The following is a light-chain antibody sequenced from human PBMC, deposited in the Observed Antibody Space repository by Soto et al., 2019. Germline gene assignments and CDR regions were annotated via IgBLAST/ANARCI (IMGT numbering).Light chain of an antibody. Sequence: DIPMTQSPSSLSASVGDRVTITCQASQAISNYLNWYQQKPGKAPKLLIYDASNLETGVPSRFSGSGSGTDFTFTSSSLQSEDIATYYFQQYDKLSYTFGHGTKLEIK. CDR1: QAISNY. CDR2: DAS. V-gene: IGKV1-33*01. CDR3: QQYDKLSYT. J-gene: IGKJ2*01.